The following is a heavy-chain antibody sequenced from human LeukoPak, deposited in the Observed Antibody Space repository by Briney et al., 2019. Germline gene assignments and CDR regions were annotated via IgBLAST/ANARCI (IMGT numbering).Heavy chain of an antibody. J-gene: IGHJ4*02. CDR2: FDPEDGEA. V-gene: IGHV1-24*01. CDR1: GYTLTEVS. D-gene: IGHD6-19*01. CDR3: AIVEYRGGWPNSDY. Sequence: ASVKVSCKISGYTLTEVSMHWVRQAPGKGLEWMGGFDPEDGEAIYAENFQGRVTMTEDTSTDTAYMYLSSLRFEDTAVYYCAIVEYRGGWPNSDYWGQGTLVTVSS.